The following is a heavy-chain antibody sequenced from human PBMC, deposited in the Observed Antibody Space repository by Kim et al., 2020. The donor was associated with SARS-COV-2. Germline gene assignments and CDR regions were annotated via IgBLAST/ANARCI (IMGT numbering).Heavy chain of an antibody. J-gene: IGHJ1*01. D-gene: IGHD3-22*01. Sequence: SVRGRFTISRDNAKNTLYMQMNRLRPEDTAVYYCARAGNYDISGYYGFFRRWGQGALVTVSS. CDR3: ARAGNYDISGYYGFFRR. V-gene: IGHV3-74*01.